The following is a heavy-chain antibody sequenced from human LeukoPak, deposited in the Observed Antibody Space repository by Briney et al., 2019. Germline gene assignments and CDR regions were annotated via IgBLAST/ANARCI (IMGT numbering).Heavy chain of an antibody. J-gene: IGHJ4*02. CDR1: GYTFTGYY. CDR3: ARDSVVDYYDGSGYSLFDY. Sequence: GASVKVSCKASGYTFTGYYMHWVRQAPGQGLEWMGWINPNSGGTNYAQKFQGRVTMTRDTSISTAYMELSRLRSDDTAVYYCARDSVVDYYDGSGYSLFDYWGQGTLVTVSS. V-gene: IGHV1-2*02. CDR2: INPNSGGT. D-gene: IGHD3-22*01.